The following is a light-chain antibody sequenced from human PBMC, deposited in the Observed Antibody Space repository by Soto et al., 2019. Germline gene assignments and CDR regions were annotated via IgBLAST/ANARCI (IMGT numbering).Light chain of an antibody. V-gene: IGLV2-14*01. CDR2: DGS. CDR3: SSYTSSSTLSYV. Sequence: QSVLTQPASVSGSPGQSITISCTGTSSDVGGYNYVSWYQQHPGKAPKLMIYDGSNRPSGVSNRFSGSKSGNTASLTISGLQAEDEADYYCSSYTSSSTLSYVFGTGTKVTVL. J-gene: IGLJ1*01. CDR1: SSDVGGYNY.